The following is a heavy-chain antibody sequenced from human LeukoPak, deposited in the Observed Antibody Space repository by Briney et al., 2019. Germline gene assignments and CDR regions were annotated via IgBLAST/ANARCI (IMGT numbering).Heavy chain of an antibody. D-gene: IGHD3-22*01. Sequence: ASVKVSCKASGYTFTGYYMHWVRQAPGQGLEWMGWINPNSDGTNYAQKFQGRVTMTRDTSISTAYMELSRLRSDDTAVYYCARDVRTYYYDSSGYGYCGQGTLVTVSS. CDR2: INPNSDGT. V-gene: IGHV1-2*02. CDR1: GYTFTGYY. J-gene: IGHJ4*02. CDR3: ARDVRTYYYDSSGYGY.